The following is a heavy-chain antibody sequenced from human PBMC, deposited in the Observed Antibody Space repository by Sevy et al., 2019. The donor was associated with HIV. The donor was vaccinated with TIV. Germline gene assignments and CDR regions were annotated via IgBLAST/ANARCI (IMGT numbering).Heavy chain of an antibody. J-gene: IGHJ3*02. CDR2: INPNSGGT. CDR1: GYTFTGYH. CDR3: AREPMYSSSPNAFDI. D-gene: IGHD6-6*01. Sequence: ASVKVSCKASGYTFTGYHMHWVRQAPGQGLEWMGWINPNSGGTNYAQKFQGRVTMTRDTSISTAYMELSRLGSDDTAVYYCAREPMYSSSPNAFDIWGQGTMVTVSS. V-gene: IGHV1-2*02.